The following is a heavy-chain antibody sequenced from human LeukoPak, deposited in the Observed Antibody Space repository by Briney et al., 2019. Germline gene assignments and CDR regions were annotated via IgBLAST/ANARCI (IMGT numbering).Heavy chain of an antibody. CDR2: ISSSSSTI. CDR1: GFTFSSYS. V-gene: IGHV3-48*01. Sequence: GGSLRLSCAASGFTFSSYSMNWVRQAPGKGLEWVSYISSSSSTIYYADSVKGRFTISRDNAKNSLYLQMNSLRAEDTAVYYCARRGGYYDYYYYYMDVWGKGTTVTVSS. CDR3: ARRGGYYDYYYYYMDV. D-gene: IGHD3-3*01. J-gene: IGHJ6*03.